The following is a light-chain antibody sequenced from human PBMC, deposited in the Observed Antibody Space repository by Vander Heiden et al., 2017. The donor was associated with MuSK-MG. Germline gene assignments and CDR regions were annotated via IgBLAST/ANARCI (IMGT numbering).Light chain of an antibody. CDR3: QQTDNTPLT. Sequence: DIQMTQSPSSLSASVGDRVTITCRASQSISSYLNWYQQKPGKAPKLLIYGASSLQSGVPSRFSGSGSGTDFTLTISRLQPEDFATYYCQQTDNTPLTFGGGTKVEVK. CDR1: QSISSY. V-gene: IGKV1-39*01. J-gene: IGKJ4*01. CDR2: GAS.